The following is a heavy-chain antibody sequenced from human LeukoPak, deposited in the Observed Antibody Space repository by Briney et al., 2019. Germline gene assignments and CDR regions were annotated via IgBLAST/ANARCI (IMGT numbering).Heavy chain of an antibody. CDR3: ARAGRGFTYGYSDS. J-gene: IGHJ4*02. CDR2: VSPSGSTI. D-gene: IGHD2-8*01. Sequence: GGSLRLSCEASGFSFSDYYMTWIRQAPGKGLEWVSYVSPSGSTIRNADSVKGRFTISRDNTRNSLYLQMSSLRADDTAVYYCARAGRGFTYGYSDSWGQGTLVTVSS. V-gene: IGHV3-11*01. CDR1: GFSFSDYY.